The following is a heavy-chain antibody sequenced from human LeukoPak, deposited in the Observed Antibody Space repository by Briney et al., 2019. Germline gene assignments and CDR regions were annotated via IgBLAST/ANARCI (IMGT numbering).Heavy chain of an antibody. V-gene: IGHV4-61*02. D-gene: IGHD3-10*01. CDR1: GASINSGTCY. CDR2: IYSSGNT. CDR3: ARDVDYYGPGSYYPH. J-gene: IGHJ4*02. Sequence: SQTLSLTCTVSGASINSGTCYWSWIRQPAGKGLEWIGRIYSSGNTNYNPSLKSRVTISVDTSKNQFSLKLSSVTAADTAVYFCARDVDYYGPGSYYPHWGQGTLVTVSS.